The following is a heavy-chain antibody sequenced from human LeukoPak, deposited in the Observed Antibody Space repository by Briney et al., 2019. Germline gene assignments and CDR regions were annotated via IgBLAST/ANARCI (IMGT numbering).Heavy chain of an antibody. Sequence: GGSLRLSCAASGFTFSSYAMSWVRQAPGKGLEWVSAISGSGGSTYYTDSVKGRFTISRDNSKNTLYLQMNSLRAEDTAVYYCARPGLRYFDWLFQNWFDPWGQGTLVTVSS. CDR3: ARPGLRYFDWLFQNWFDP. V-gene: IGHV3-23*01. J-gene: IGHJ5*02. CDR2: ISGSGGST. D-gene: IGHD3-9*01. CDR1: GFTFSSYA.